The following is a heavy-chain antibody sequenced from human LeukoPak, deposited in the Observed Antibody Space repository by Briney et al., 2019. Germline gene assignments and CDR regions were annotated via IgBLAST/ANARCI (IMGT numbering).Heavy chain of an antibody. Sequence: GGSLRLSCAASGFTFSSYSMNWVRQAPGKGLEWVSSISSSSSYIYYADSVKGRFTISRDNAKNSLYLQMNSLRAEDTAVYYCASYGSYYSSFDYWGQGTLVTVSS. CDR1: GFTFSSYS. V-gene: IGHV3-21*01. J-gene: IGHJ4*02. CDR3: ASYGSYYSSFDY. D-gene: IGHD1-26*01. CDR2: ISSSSSYI.